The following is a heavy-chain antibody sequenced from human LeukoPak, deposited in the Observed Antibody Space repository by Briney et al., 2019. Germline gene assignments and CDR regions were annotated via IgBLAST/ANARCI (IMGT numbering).Heavy chain of an antibody. Sequence: GGSLRISCVTSELKISQSGMIWLRQPPGEGVEWVATISGSGGSPFYADSVKARFTISRDNSKNTLYLEMNSLRVEDTAVYYCARAPTRPTLIVYDLYFDSWGQGSLVTVSS. V-gene: IGHV3-23*01. CDR3: ARAPTRPTLIVYDLYFDS. J-gene: IGHJ4*02. D-gene: IGHD3-22*01. CDR1: ELKISQSG. CDR2: ISGSGGSP.